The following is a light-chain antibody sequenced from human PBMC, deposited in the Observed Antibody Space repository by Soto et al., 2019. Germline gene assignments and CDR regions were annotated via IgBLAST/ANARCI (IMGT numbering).Light chain of an antibody. CDR2: YDS. CDR1: NIGSKS. CDR3: QVWDSSSDQLV. V-gene: IGLV3-21*04. Sequence: SSELTQPPSVSVAPGKTARITCGGNNIGSKSVHWYQQKPGQAPVLVIYYDSDRPSGIPERFSGSNSGNTATLTISRVEAGDEADYYCQVWDSSSDQLVFGGGTKLTVL. J-gene: IGLJ2*01.